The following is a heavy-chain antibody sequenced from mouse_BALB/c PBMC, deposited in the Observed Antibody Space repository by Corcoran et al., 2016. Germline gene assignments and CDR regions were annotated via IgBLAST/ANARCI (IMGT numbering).Heavy chain of an antibody. V-gene: IGHV9-3-1*01. D-gene: IGHD1-1*01. CDR1: GYTFTNYG. CDR2: INTYTGEP. CDR3: ARPLYYYGSSYGY. Sequence: QIQLVQSGPELKKPGETVKISCKASGYTFTNYGMNWVKQAPGKGVKWMGWINTYTGEPTYADDFKGRFAFSLETSASTAYLQINNLKNEDTATYFCARPLYYYGSSYGYWRQGTTLTVSS. J-gene: IGHJ2*01.